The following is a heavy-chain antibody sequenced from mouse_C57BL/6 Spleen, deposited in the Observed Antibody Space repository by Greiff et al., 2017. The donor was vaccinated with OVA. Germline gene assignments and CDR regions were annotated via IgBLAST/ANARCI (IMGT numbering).Heavy chain of an antibody. D-gene: IGHD1-2*01. CDR3: ARHRATANYYAMDY. CDR1: GFTFSSYG. J-gene: IGHJ4*01. CDR2: ISSGGSYT. V-gene: IGHV5-6*01. Sequence: EVHLVESGGDLVKPGGSLKLSCAASGFTFSSYGMSWVRQTPDKRLEWVATISSGGSYTYYPDSVKGRFTISRDNAKNTLYLQMSSLKSEDTAMYYCARHRATANYYAMDYWGQGTSVTVAS.